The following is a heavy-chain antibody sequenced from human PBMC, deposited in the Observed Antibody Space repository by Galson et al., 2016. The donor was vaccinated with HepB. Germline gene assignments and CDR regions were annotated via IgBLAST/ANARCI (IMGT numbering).Heavy chain of an antibody. CDR1: GFTFTDYY. D-gene: IGHD4-17*01. CDR3: ARGSPNDYGDYGDNWYFAL. Sequence: SLRLSCAASGFTFTDYYLNWIRQAPGKGLEWVSYISSSGSTTYYADSVKGRFTISRDNAKNSLYLQINSLRAEDTAVYYCARGSPNDYGDYGDNWYFALWGRGTLVTVSS. J-gene: IGHJ2*01. V-gene: IGHV3-11*01. CDR2: ISSSGSTT.